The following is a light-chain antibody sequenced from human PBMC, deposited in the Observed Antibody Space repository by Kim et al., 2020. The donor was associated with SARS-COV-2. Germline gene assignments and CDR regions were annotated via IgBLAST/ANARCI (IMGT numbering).Light chain of an antibody. Sequence: EIVMTQSVATLSVSPGETATLSCRASQNIGFNVAWYQQKPGQAPRLLIHGASTRATGIPARFSGIGSGTEFTLTINSLQSEDFAVYHCQQYNNLYTFGQGTKLEI. CDR1: QNIGFN. V-gene: IGKV3-15*01. CDR3: QQYNNLYT. CDR2: GAS. J-gene: IGKJ2*01.